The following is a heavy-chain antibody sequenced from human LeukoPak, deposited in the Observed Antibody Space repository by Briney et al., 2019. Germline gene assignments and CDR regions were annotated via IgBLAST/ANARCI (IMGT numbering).Heavy chain of an antibody. V-gene: IGHV3-30*02. CDR3: ARADCSGGSCSRNFVY. CDR1: GFSFSSYG. D-gene: IGHD2-15*01. J-gene: IGHJ4*02. CDR2: IRSDGSNK. Sequence: GGSLRLSCAGSGFSFSSYGMHWVRQAPGKGLEWMAFIRSDGSNKYYADSVKGRFTISRDNSKNTLYLQMNSLRAEDTAVYYCARADCSGGSCSRNFVYWGQGTLVTVSS.